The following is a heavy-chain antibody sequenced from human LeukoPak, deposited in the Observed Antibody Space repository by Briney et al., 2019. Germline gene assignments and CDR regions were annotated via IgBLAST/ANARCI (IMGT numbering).Heavy chain of an antibody. D-gene: IGHD4-17*01. V-gene: IGHV4-59*12. Sequence: SETLSLTCTVSGGSISSYYWSWIRQPPGKGLEWIGYIYYSGSTYYNPSLKSRVTISVDTSKNQFSLKLSSVTAADTAVYYCARGYGDYGTYYYYGMDVWSQGTTVTVSS. CDR3: ARGYGDYGTYYYYGMDV. J-gene: IGHJ6*02. CDR1: GGSISSYY. CDR2: IYYSGST.